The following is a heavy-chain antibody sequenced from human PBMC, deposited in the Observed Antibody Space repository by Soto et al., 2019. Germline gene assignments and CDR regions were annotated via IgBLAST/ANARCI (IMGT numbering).Heavy chain of an antibody. D-gene: IGHD2-8*02. Sequence: SETLSLTCAVYGGSFSGYDWTWIRQPPGTGLEWIGEINHSGSSNYNPSLKSRVTISVDTSKNQFSLKLTSVTAADTAVYYCARDKITGLFDYWGQGTLVIVS. CDR1: GGSFSGYD. J-gene: IGHJ4*02. V-gene: IGHV4-34*01. CDR3: ARDKITGLFDY. CDR2: INHSGSS.